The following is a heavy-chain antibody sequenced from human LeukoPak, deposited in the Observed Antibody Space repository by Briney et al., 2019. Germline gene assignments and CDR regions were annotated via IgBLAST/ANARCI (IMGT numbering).Heavy chain of an antibody. D-gene: IGHD6-19*01. V-gene: IGHV3-30*18. J-gene: IGHJ4*02. CDR2: ISYHGSNK. CDR3: AKGHSSGWYYFDY. Sequence: GGSLRLSCAASGFTFSSYGMHWVRQAPGKGLEWVAVISYHGSNKYYADPVKGRFTIPRDNSKNTLYLQMNSLRAEDTAMYYCAKGHSSGWYYFDYWGQGTLVTVSS. CDR1: GFTFSSYG.